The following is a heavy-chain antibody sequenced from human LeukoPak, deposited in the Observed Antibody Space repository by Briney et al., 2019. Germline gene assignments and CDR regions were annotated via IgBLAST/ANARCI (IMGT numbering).Heavy chain of an antibody. D-gene: IGHD6-19*01. CDR3: ARGVKYSSSLMDV. V-gene: IGHV1-2*02. CDR1: GYTFTGYY. J-gene: IGHJ6*02. CDR2: INPNSGGT. Sequence: ASVKVSCKAPGYTFTGYYMHWVRQAPGQGLEWMGWINPNSGGTNYAQKFQGRVTMTRDTSISTAYMELSRLRSDDTAVYYCARGVKYSSSLMDVWGQGTTVTVSS.